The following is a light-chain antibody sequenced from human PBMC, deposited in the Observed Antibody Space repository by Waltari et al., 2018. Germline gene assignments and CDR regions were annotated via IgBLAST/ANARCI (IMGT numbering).Light chain of an antibody. J-gene: IGLJ3*02. CDR2: GNS. CDR1: SSNIGAGYD. CDR3: QSYDSSLSGSKV. Sequence: QSVLTQPPSVSGAPGQRVTIPCPGSSSNIGAGYDVHWYQQLPGTAPKLLIYGNSNRPSGVPDRFSGSKSGTSASLAITGLQAEDEADYYCQSYDSSLSGSKVFGGGTKLTVL. V-gene: IGLV1-40*01.